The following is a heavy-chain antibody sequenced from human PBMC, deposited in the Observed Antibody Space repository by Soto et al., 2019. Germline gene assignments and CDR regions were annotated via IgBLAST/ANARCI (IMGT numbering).Heavy chain of an antibody. CDR1: GFTFRSYS. CDR3: AREAIIVIAAPEYYFDY. V-gene: IGHV3-21*01. CDR2: IICSSSYT. D-gene: IGHD3-22*01. Sequence: GGSLRLSCAASGFTFRSYSMNWVRQAPWKGLEWVSSIICSSSYTYYADSVKGRFIIPRDNAKNTLYLQMDSLRAEDTAVYYCAREAIIVIAAPEYYFDYWGQGTLVTVSS. J-gene: IGHJ4*02.